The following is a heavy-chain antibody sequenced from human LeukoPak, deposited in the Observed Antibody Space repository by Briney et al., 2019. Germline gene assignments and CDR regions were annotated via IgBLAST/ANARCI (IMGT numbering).Heavy chain of an antibody. Sequence: PGGSLRLSCAASGFTFSSYAMHWVRQAPGKGLEWVAVISYDGSNKYYADSVKGRFTISRDNSKNTLYLQMNSLRAEDTAVYYCARGAEVRSPLNWFDPWGQGTLVTVSS. CDR1: GFTFSSYA. J-gene: IGHJ5*02. CDR3: ARGAEVRSPLNWFDP. CDR2: ISYDGSNK. D-gene: IGHD3-3*01. V-gene: IGHV3-30-3*01.